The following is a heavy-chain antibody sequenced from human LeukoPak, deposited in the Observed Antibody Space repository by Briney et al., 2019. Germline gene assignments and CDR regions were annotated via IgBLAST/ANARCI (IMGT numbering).Heavy chain of an antibody. J-gene: IGHJ4*02. D-gene: IGHD6-6*01. CDR3: ARGPNSNWSGLDF. CDR2: ISPTGSTT. CDR1: GFSFSGHW. Sequence: GGSLRLSCTASGFSFSGHWMHWARQLPGKGLVWVSRISPTGSTTSYADSVKGRFTVSRDNAKNTLYLQVNNLRAEDTAVYFCARGPNSNWSGLDFWGQGTLLTVSS. V-gene: IGHV3-74*01.